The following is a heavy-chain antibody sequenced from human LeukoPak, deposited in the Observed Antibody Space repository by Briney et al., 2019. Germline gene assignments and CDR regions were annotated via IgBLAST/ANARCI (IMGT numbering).Heavy chain of an antibody. J-gene: IGHJ4*02. CDR3: ARGGVAAAGNAEFDY. CDR2: ISSSSSYI. CDR1: GFTFSSYS. V-gene: IGHV3-21*01. Sequence: PGGSLRLSCAASGFTFSSYSMNWVRQAPGKGLEWVSSISSSSSYIYYADSVKGRFTISRDNAKNSLYLQMNSLRAEDTAVYYCARGGVAAAGNAEFDYWGQGTLVTVSS. D-gene: IGHD6-13*01.